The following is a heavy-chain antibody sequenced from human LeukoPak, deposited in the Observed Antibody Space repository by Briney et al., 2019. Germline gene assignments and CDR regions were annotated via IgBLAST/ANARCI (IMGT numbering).Heavy chain of an antibody. CDR3: ARKDSSGWSFDY. V-gene: IGHV3-11*01. CDR1: GFTFSDYY. D-gene: IGHD6-19*01. CDR2: ISSSGSTI. J-gene: IGHJ4*02. Sequence: GGSLRLSCAASGFTFSDYYMSWIRQAPGKELEWVSYISSSGSTIYYADSVKGRFTISRDNAKNSLYLQMNSLRAEDTAVYYCARKDSSGWSFDYWGQGTLVTVSS.